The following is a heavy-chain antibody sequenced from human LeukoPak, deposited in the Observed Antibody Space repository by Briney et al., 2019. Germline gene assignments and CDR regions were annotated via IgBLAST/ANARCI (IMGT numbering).Heavy chain of an antibody. CDR1: GVSLRNYG. D-gene: IGHD6-13*01. CDR2: ILFDGSEE. Sequence: GTSLRLSCTMSGVSLRNYGMHWIRQAPGKGLEWLAVILFDGSEEYYVDSVMGRFTISRDNSRDTLYLQMNNLRPDDTGVYYCGRDRNLGIAHFDYIDHWGQGTLVTVAS. J-gene: IGHJ4*02. V-gene: IGHV3-33*01. CDR3: GRDRNLGIAHFDYIDH.